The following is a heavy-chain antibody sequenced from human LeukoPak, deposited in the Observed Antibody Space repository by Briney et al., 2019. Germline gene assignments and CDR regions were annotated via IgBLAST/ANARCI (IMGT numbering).Heavy chain of an antibody. CDR3: AKVWRPGGHYYYYYMDV. V-gene: IGHV3-21*04. CDR1: GFTFSSYS. J-gene: IGHJ6*03. CDR2: ISSSSSYI. Sequence: GGSLRLSCAASGFTFSSYSMNWVRQAPGKGLEWVSSISSSSSYIYYADSVKGRFTISRDNAKNSLYLQMNSLRAEDTAVYYCAKVWRPGGHYYYYYMDVWGKGTTVTISS. D-gene: IGHD3-3*01.